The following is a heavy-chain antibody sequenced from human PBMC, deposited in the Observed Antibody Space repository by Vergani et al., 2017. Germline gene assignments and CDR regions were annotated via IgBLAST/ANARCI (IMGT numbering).Heavy chain of an antibody. V-gene: IGHV3-30*02. CDR2: LRYDGSNE. Sequence: QVQLVESGGGVVQPGGSLTLSCAASGFSFSTYGMHWVRQAPGRGLEWVAFLRYDGSNEYYGDAVKGRFIISRDNSKNMLSLEMHSLRPEDTAVYYCANSYCSSLSCYAFYGMEVWGQXP. J-gene: IGHJ6*02. CDR3: ANSYCSSLSCYAFYGMEV. CDR1: GFSFSTYG. D-gene: IGHD2-2*01.